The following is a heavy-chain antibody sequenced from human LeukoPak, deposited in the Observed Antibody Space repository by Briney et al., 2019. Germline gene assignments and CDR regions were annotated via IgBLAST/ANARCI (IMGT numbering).Heavy chain of an antibody. D-gene: IGHD6-13*01. CDR3: AREAAAGKTTWDY. V-gene: IGHV4-31*03. Sequence: PSQTLSLTCTVSGGSISSGGYYWSWIRQHPGKGLEWIGYIYYSGSTYYNPSLKSRVTISVDTSKNQFSLKLSSVTAADTAVYYCAREAAAGKTTWDYWGQGTLVTVSS. CDR2: IYYSGST. CDR1: GGSISSGGYY. J-gene: IGHJ4*02.